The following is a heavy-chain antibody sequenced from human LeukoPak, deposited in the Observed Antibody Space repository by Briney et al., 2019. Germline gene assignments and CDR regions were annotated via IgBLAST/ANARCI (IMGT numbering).Heavy chain of an antibody. CDR2: IYYSGST. Sequence: PSETLSLTCTVSGGSISSYYWSWIRQPPGKGLEWIGYIYYSGSTNYNPSLKSRVTISVDTSKNQFSLKLSSVTAADTAVYYCARSFGSGWYDYWGQGTLVTVSS. J-gene: IGHJ4*02. D-gene: IGHD6-19*01. CDR3: ARSFGSGWYDY. CDR1: GGSISSYY. V-gene: IGHV4-59*01.